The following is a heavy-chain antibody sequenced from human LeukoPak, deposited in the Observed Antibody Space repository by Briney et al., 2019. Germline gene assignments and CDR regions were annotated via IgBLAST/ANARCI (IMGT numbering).Heavy chain of an antibody. CDR1: GFTFSSYS. CDR2: ISGSGGST. CDR3: AKMRYYGSGTTGNWFDP. V-gene: IGHV3-23*01. Sequence: GGSLRLSCAASGFTFSSYSMNWVRQAPGKGLEWVSAISGSGGSTYYADSVKGRFTISRDNSKNTLYLQMNSLRAEDTAVYYCAKMRYYGSGTTGNWFDPWGQGTLVTVSS. J-gene: IGHJ5*02. D-gene: IGHD3-10*01.